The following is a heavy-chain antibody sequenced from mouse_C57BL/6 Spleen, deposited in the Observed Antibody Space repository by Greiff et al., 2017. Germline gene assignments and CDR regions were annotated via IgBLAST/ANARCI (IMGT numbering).Heavy chain of an antibody. CDR2: INPNYGTT. CDR1: GYSFTDYN. J-gene: IGHJ3*01. V-gene: IGHV1-39*01. CDR3: AREEWIYYDYDETSSWFAY. D-gene: IGHD2-4*01. Sequence: EVQLQESGPELVKPGASVKISCKASGYSFTDYNMNWVKQSNGKSLEWIGVINPNYGTTSYNQKFKGQATLTVDQSSSTAYMQLNSLTSEDSAFYYCAREEWIYYDYDETSSWFAYWGQGTLVTVSA.